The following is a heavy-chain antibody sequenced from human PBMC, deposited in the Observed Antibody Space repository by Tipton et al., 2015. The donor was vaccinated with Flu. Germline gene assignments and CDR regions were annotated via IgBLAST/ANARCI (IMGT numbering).Heavy chain of an antibody. Sequence: TLSLTCAVSGGSISSGGYSWSWIRQPPGKGLEWIGYIYHSGSTYYNPSLKSRVTISVDRSKNQFSLKLSSVTAADTAVYYCARGRGYSPSGVEFDYWGRGTLVTVSS. V-gene: IGHV4-30-2*01. CDR2: IYHSGST. CDR1: GGSISSGGYS. J-gene: IGHJ4*02. D-gene: IGHD5-18*01. CDR3: ARGRGYSPSGVEFDY.